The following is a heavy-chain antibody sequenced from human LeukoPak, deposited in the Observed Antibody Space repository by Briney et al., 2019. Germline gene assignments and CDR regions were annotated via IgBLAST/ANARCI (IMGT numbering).Heavy chain of an antibody. J-gene: IGHJ4*02. CDR2: ISAYNGNT. CDR1: GYIFTSYG. Sequence: ASVKVSCKASGYIFTSYGISWVRQAPGQGLEWMGWISAYNGNTNYAQKLQGIVTMTTDTSTSTAYMELRSLRSDVTAVYYCARDPHFYDSSGYPYFDYWGQGTLVTVSS. V-gene: IGHV1-18*01. D-gene: IGHD3-22*01. CDR3: ARDPHFYDSSGYPYFDY.